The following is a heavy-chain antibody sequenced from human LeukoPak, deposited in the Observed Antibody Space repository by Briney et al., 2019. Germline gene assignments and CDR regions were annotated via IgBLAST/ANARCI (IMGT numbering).Heavy chain of an antibody. V-gene: IGHV3-74*01. J-gene: IGHJ4*02. CDR3: ATAGNYRFDY. Sequence: GGSLRLSCAASGFTFSNYWVHWVRHAPGKGLVWVSRINPDGSTINYADSVKGRFTISRDNAKNTLYLQMNSLRAEDTAVYYCATAGNYRFDYWGQGTLVTVSS. CDR2: INPDGSTI. CDR1: GFTFSNYW. D-gene: IGHD1-7*01.